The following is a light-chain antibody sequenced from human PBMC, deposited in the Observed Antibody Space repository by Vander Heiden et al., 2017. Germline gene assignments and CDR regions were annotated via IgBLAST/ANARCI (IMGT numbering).Light chain of an antibody. J-gene: IGLJ2*01. V-gene: IGLV1-44*01. CDR2: SSS. Sequence: QSVLTQSPSASGTPGQRVAISCSGSRSNIGGNSVNWYQQLPGSAPTLLIYSSSQRPSGVPDRFSGSKSGTSASLAISGLQSDDEADYYCAAWDDSLNGVVFGGGTKLTVL. CDR1: RSNIGGNS. CDR3: AAWDDSLNGVV.